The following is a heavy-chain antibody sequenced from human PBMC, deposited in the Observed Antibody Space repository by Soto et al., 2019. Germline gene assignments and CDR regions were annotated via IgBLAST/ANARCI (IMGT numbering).Heavy chain of an antibody. CDR1: GGTFGTYT. CDR3: ARRVAGSAGGSDQ. Sequence: QVQLVQPGAEVKRPGSSMRVSCKASGGTFGTYTIAWLRQPPGQGPEWMGGILPIINKSNYAQKFQGRVTITADESTSTAYMDLNSLRFDDTAVYYCARRVAGSAGGSDQWGQGTRVTVS. CDR2: ILPIINKS. D-gene: IGHD3-10*01. J-gene: IGHJ4*02. V-gene: IGHV1-69*01.